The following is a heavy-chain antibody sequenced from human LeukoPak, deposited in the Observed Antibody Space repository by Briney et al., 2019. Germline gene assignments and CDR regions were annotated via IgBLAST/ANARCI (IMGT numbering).Heavy chain of an antibody. D-gene: IGHD3-9*01. CDR3: ARLVRYFGRYAPSYYFDY. J-gene: IGHJ4*02. CDR2: ISSSSSYI. Sequence: GGSLRLSCAASGFTFSSYEMNWVRQAPGKGLEWVSYISSSSSYIYSADSVKGRFTISRDNAKNSLYLQMNSLRAEDTAVYYRARLVRYFGRYAPSYYFDYWGQGTLVTVSS. CDR1: GFTFSSYE. V-gene: IGHV3-21*05.